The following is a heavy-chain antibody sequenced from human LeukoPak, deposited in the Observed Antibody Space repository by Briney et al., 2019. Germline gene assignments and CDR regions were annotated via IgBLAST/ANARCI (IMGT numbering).Heavy chain of an antibody. D-gene: IGHD6-6*01. J-gene: IGHJ4*02. CDR3: AKGDSSSTLYYFDY. CDR2: ISASGGST. CDR1: GFTFSNYT. Sequence: RGSLRLSCAASGFTFSNYTMSSVRHAPRKGLEWVSTISASGGSTDYADSVKGRFTISRDNSKNTLFLQMNSLRAEDTAVHYCAKGDSSSTLYYFDYWGQGTLVTVSS. V-gene: IGHV3-23*01.